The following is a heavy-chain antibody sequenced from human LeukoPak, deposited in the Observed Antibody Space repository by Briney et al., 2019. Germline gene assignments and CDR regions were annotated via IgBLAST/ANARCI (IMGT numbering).Heavy chain of an antibody. CDR3: ARENPGVGFPSEGNWFDP. J-gene: IGHJ5*02. Sequence: GGSLRLSCAASGFTFSDYYMSWIRQAPGKGLEWVSYISSSGSTIYYADSVKGRFTISRDNAKNSLYLQMNSLRAEDTAVYYCARENPGVGFPSEGNWFDPWGQGTLVTVSS. CDR2: ISSSGSTI. CDR1: GFTFSDYY. V-gene: IGHV3-11*01. D-gene: IGHD3-3*01.